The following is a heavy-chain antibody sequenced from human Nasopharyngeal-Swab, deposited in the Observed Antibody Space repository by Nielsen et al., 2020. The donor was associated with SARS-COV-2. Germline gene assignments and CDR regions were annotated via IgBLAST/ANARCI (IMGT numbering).Heavy chain of an antibody. V-gene: IGHV3-30*04. CDR1: GFTFSSYA. CDR3: AKGITMIVVVEGFDY. D-gene: IGHD3-22*01. J-gene: IGHJ4*02. CDR2: ISYDGSNK. Sequence: SLKISCAASGFTFSSYAMYWVRQAPGKGLEWVAVISYDGSNKYYADSVKGRFTISRDNSKNTLYLQMNSLRAEDTAVYYCAKGITMIVVVEGFDYWGQGTLVTVSS.